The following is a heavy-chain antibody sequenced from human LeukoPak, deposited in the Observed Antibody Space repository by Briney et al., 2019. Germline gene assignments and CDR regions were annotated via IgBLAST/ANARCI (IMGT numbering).Heavy chain of an antibody. CDR2: IIPILGIA. D-gene: IGHD2-15*01. Sequence: SVKVSCKASGGTFSSYTISWVRQAPGQGLEWMGRIIPILGIANYAQKFQGRVTITADKSTSTAYMKLSSLRSEDTAVYYCARDHDPEYCSGGSCYNGMDVWGQGTTVTVSS. V-gene: IGHV1-69*04. J-gene: IGHJ6*02. CDR3: ARDHDPEYCSGGSCYNGMDV. CDR1: GGTFSSYT.